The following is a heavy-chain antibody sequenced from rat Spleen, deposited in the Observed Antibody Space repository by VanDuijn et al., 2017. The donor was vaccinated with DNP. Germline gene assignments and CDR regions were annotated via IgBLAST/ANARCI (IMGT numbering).Heavy chain of an antibody. Sequence: EVQLVESGGGLVQPGKSLKLSCAASGYTFSDYNMAWVRQAPKKGLEWVATISYDGSSTHYRDSVKGRFTISRDNGRSTLYLQMDNLRSEETATYYCVRWNSGHFDYWGQGVMVTVSS. D-gene: IGHD4-3*01. CDR3: VRWNSGHFDY. J-gene: IGHJ2*01. CDR2: ISYDGSST. CDR1: GYTFSDYN. V-gene: IGHV5-7*01.